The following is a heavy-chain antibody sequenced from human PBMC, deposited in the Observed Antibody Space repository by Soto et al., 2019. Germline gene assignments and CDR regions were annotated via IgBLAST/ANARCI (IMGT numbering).Heavy chain of an antibody. CDR3: SVVPAAIGYFRFFDP. CDR2: IYYSGST. CDR1: GGSISSGDYY. V-gene: IGHV4-30-4*01. J-gene: IGHJ5*02. Sequence: SETLSLSCTVSGGSISSGDYYWSWIRQPPGKGLEWIGYIYYSGSTHYNPSLKSRVTISVDTSKNQFSLKLSSVTAADTAVYYCSVVPAAIGYFRFFDPWGQGTLVTVSS. D-gene: IGHD2-2*02.